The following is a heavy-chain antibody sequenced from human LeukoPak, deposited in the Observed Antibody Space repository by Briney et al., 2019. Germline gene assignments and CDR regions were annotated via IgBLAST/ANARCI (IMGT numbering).Heavy chain of an antibody. D-gene: IGHD4-17*01. CDR3: AKLSSMTSVTTTVNFDS. J-gene: IGHJ4*02. Sequence: GGSLRLSCAASGFTFTSYAMSWVRQAPGKGLEWVSAISGSGGSTYYADSVKGRFTISRDNSRNTLYLQMNSLRAEDTAMYYCAKLSSMTSVTTTVNFDSWGQGTLVTVSS. CDR1: GFTFTSYA. V-gene: IGHV3-23*01. CDR2: ISGSGGST.